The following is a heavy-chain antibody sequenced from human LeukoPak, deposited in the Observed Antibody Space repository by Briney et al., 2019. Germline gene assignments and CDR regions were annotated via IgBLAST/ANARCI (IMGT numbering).Heavy chain of an antibody. CDR2: IWYDGSNK. Sequence: GRSLRLSCAASGFTFGSYGVHWVRQAPGKGLEWVAVIWYDGSNKYYADSVKGRFTISRDNSKNTLYLQMNSLRAEDTAVYYCAKDRRGRDGHNFFADYWGQGTLVTVSS. CDR3: AKDRRGRDGHNFFADY. J-gene: IGHJ4*02. V-gene: IGHV3-33*06. CDR1: GFTFGSYG. D-gene: IGHD5-24*01.